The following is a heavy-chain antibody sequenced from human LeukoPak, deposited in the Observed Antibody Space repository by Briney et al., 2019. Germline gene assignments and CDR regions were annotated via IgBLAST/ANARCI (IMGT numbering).Heavy chain of an antibody. CDR3: AREWDPAAGNDY. Sequence: SVKVSCKASGGTFSSHAISWVRQAPGQGLEWMGGIIPIFGTANYAQKFQGRVTITADKSTSTAYMELSSLRSEDTAVYYCAREWDPAAGNDYWGQGTLVTVSS. J-gene: IGHJ4*02. D-gene: IGHD6-13*01. CDR2: IIPIFGTA. V-gene: IGHV1-69*06. CDR1: GGTFSSHA.